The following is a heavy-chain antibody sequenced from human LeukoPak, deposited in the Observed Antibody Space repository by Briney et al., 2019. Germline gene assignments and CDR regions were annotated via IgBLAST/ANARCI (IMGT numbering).Heavy chain of an antibody. CDR2: IYSGGSI. V-gene: IGHV3-66*01. CDR3: ARDTSIPMTGTHSY. Sequence: GGSLRLSCAASGFTVSDNYMTWVRQAPGKGLEWVAVIYSGGSIYFADSVKGRFTISRDNSRNTLYLQMNSLRAEDTAVYYCARDTSIPMTGTHSYRGQGTLVTVSS. J-gene: IGHJ4*02. CDR1: GFTVSDNY. D-gene: IGHD1-1*01.